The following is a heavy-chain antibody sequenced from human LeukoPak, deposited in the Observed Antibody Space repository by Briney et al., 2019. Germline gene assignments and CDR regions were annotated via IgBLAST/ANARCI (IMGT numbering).Heavy chain of an antibody. Sequence: SVKVSCKASGGTFSSYTISWVRQAPGQGLEWMGRIIPILGIANYAQKFQGRVTITADKSTSTAYMELSSLRSEDTAVYYCARTYSSGWYLHFDYWGQGTLVAVSS. D-gene: IGHD6-19*01. CDR2: IIPILGIA. V-gene: IGHV1-69*02. J-gene: IGHJ4*02. CDR3: ARTYSSGWYLHFDY. CDR1: GGTFSSYT.